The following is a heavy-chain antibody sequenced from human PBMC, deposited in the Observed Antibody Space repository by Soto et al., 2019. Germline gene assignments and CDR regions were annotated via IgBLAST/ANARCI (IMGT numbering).Heavy chain of an antibody. CDR3: ATGGWGSSWYEGGSRIDY. CDR1: GFTFSSYD. CDR2: IGPAGDT. V-gene: IGHV3-13*01. Sequence: EVQLVESGGGLVQPGGSLRLSWAASGFTFSSYDMHWVRQPPGKGLEWVSAIGPAGDTYYPGSVQGRFTISRDNAKNSLYLQVNTLRAEDTAIYYCATGGWGSSWYEGGSRIDYWGQGTLVTVSS. J-gene: IGHJ4*02. D-gene: IGHD6-13*01.